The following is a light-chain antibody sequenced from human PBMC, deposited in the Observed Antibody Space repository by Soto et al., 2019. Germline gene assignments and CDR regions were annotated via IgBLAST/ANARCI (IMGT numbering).Light chain of an antibody. V-gene: IGKV3-15*01. CDR2: GAS. CDR1: QTVTNN. Sequence: EIVMTQSPVTLSVSPGERATLSCRASQTVTNNLAWYQHKPGQTPRLLIYGASTRAPGIPARFSGSGSGTEFTLTISSLQSEDFAIYYCQQYNNRPPWTFGQGTKVEIK. J-gene: IGKJ1*01. CDR3: QQYNNRPPWT.